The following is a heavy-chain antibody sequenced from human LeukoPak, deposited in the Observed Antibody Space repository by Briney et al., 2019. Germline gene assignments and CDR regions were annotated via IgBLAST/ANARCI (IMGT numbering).Heavy chain of an antibody. D-gene: IGHD3-10*01. Sequence: PSETLFLTCAVYVGSFSGYYWSWIRQPPGKGLEWIGEINHSGSTNYNSSLKSRVTISVDTSKNQFSLKLSSVTAADTAVYYCARGYYGSGSHCCHMDVWGKGTTITVS. V-gene: IGHV4-34*01. CDR1: VGSFSGYY. J-gene: IGHJ6*03. CDR3: ARGYYGSGSHCCHMDV. CDR2: INHSGST.